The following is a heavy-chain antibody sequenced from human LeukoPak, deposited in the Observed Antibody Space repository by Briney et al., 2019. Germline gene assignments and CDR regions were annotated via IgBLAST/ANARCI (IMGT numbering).Heavy chain of an antibody. CDR3: ARLDFSNYLNDY. CDR1: GGSISSYY. CDR2: IYYSGST. Sequence: SETLSLTCSVSGGSISSYYWSWIRPPPGKGLEWIGYIYYSGSTDYNPSLKSRVTISVDTSKNQFFLTLYSVTAADTAVYYCARLDFSNYLNDYWGQGTLVTVSS. J-gene: IGHJ4*02. D-gene: IGHD4-11*01. V-gene: IGHV4-59*01.